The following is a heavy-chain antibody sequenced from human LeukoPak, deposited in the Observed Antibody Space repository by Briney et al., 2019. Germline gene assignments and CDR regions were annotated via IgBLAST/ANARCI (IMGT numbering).Heavy chain of an antibody. D-gene: IGHD2-21*02. Sequence: GASVKVSCKASGYTFTSYAMHRVRQAPGQKLEWMGWINAGNGNTKYSQKFQGRVTITRDTSASTAYMELSSLRSEDTAVYYCARDLLSAVYCGGDCYPSGGYYYYYYGMDVWGQGTTVTVSS. CDR3: ARDLLSAVYCGGDCYPSGGYYYYYYGMDV. CDR1: GYTFTSYA. V-gene: IGHV1-3*01. J-gene: IGHJ6*02. CDR2: INAGNGNT.